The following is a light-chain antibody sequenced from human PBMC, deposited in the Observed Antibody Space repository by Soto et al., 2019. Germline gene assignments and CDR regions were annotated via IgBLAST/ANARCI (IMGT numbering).Light chain of an antibody. CDR2: EVS. J-gene: IGLJ1*01. CDR1: SSDVGGYNY. Sequence: SVLTQPAPVSGSPGQSFTISCTGTSSDVGGYNYVSWYQQHPGKAPKLMIYEVSNRPSGVSNRFSGSKSGNTASLTISGLQAEDEAYYYCSSYTSSCTYVFGTGTKVTVL. V-gene: IGLV2-14*01. CDR3: SSYTSSCTYV.